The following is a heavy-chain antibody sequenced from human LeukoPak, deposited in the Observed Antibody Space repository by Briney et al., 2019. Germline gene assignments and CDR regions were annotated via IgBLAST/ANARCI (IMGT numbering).Heavy chain of an antibody. CDR2: TYYSGST. J-gene: IGHJ5*02. D-gene: IGHD2-15*01. CDR3: ARLGCSGGSCYSLIFNRFDP. Sequence: SETLSLTCTVSGGSISSYYWSWIRQPPGKGLEWIGYTYYSGSTNYNPSLKSRVTISVDTSKNQFSLKLSSVTAADTAVYYCARLGCSGGSCYSLIFNRFDPWGQGTLVTVSS. V-gene: IGHV4-59*08. CDR1: GGSISSYY.